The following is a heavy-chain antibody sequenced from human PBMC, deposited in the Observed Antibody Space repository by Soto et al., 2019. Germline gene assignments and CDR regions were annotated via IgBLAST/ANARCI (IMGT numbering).Heavy chain of an antibody. D-gene: IGHD3-3*01. CDR3: ARDGITIFGVVIDWFDP. CDR2: ISSSSSTI. V-gene: IGHV3-48*01. CDR1: GFTFSSYS. J-gene: IGHJ5*02. Sequence: GGSLRLSCAASGFTFSSYSMNWVRQAPGKGLEWVSYISSSSSTIYYADSVKGRFTISRDNAKNSLHLQMNSLRAEDTAVYYCARDGITIFGVVIDWFDPWGQGTLVTVSS.